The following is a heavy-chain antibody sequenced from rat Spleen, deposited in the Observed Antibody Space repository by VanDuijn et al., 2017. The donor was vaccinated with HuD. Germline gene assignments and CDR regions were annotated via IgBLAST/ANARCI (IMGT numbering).Heavy chain of an antibody. CDR3: ARDLDGYFDY. J-gene: IGHJ2*01. Sequence: QVQLKESGPGLVQPSQTLSLTCTVSGFSLTSYNVHWVRQPPGKGLEWMGVMWSGGSTDYNSALKSRLSISRDTSKNQVFLKINSLQSEDTTTYYCARDLDGYFDYWGQGVMVTVSS. V-gene: IGHV2-45*01. CDR2: MWSGGST. D-gene: IGHD1-12*03. CDR1: GFSLTSYN.